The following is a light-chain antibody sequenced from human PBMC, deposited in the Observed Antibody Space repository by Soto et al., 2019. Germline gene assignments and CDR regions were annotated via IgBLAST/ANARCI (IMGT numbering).Light chain of an antibody. V-gene: IGKV3-15*01. CDR2: GAS. CDR3: QQYNTWLWT. J-gene: IGKJ1*01. CDR1: QSINAH. Sequence: EVVMTQSPATLSVSPGERVTLSCRASQSINAHLAWYQQKPGQAPRLLIQGASTRATGIPARFSGSGFGTEFILTISSLQSEDFAVYDCQQYNTWLWTFGQGTKVEIQ.